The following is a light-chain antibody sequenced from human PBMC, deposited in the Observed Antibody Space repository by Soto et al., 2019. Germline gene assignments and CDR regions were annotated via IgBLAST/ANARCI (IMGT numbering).Light chain of an antibody. CDR3: SSYAGSNNFVV. CDR2: DVS. CDR1: SSDVGGYNY. V-gene: IGLV2-11*01. J-gene: IGLJ2*01. Sequence: QSALTQPRSVSGSPGQSVTISCTGTSSDVGGYNYVSWYQQYPGKAPKLMIYDVSKRPSGVPDRFSGSKSGNTASLTVSGLQAEDEADYYCSSYAGSNNFVVFGGGTKLTVL.